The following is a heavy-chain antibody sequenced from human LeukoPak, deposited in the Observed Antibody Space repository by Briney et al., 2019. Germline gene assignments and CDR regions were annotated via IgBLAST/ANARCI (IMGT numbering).Heavy chain of an antibody. CDR1: GGSISSYY. CDR2: IYYSGST. CDR3: VRGGPRLKCSTSRCGGNAFDI. V-gene: IGHV4-59*01. D-gene: IGHD2-2*01. Sequence: PSETLSLTCTVSGGSISSYYWSWIRQPPGKGLEWIGYIYYSGSTNYNPSLKSRVTISVDTSKNQFSLKLSSVTAADTAVYYCVRGGPRLKCSTSRCGGNAFDIWGQGTMVTVSS. J-gene: IGHJ3*02.